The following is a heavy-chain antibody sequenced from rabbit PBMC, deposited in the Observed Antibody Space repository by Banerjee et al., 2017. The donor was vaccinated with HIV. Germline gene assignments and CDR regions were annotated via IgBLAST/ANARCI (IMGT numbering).Heavy chain of an antibody. CDR2: IDTGSSGYT. V-gene: IGHV1S45*01. J-gene: IGHJ3*01. CDR3: ARDLAGVIGWNFGL. Sequence: LEESGGGLVQPEGSLTLTCKASGLDFSSSYWICWVRQAPGKGLEWIACIDTGSSGYTWYASWAKGRFTISKTSSTTVTLQMTSLTAADTATYFCARDLAGVIGWNFGLWGQGTLVTVS. CDR1: GLDFSSSYW. D-gene: IGHD4-1*01.